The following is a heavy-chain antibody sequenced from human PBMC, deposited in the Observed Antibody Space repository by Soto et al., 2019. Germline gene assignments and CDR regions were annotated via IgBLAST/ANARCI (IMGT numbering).Heavy chain of an antibody. D-gene: IGHD1-1*01. CDR2: INESGST. V-gene: IGHV4-34*01. J-gene: IGHJ4*02. CDR3: ARGSGIVALPGELEDVNYDY. CDR1: GQSFSGHS. Sequence: QVQLQQWGAGLVKPSETLSLSCAVYGQSFSGHSWAWIRQPPGKGLEWIGEINESGSTYYNPSLKSRVTNSTYTSKTQFSLKLSSVSAADTAAYFCARGSGIVALPGELEDVNYDYWGQGTLVNVSS.